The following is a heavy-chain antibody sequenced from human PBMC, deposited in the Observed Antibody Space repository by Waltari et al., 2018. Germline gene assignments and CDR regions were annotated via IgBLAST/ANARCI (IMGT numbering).Heavy chain of an antibody. V-gene: IGHV4-59*01. Sequence: QVQLQESGPGLVKPSETLSLTCTVSGGSISSYYWSWIRQPPGKGLEWIGYIYYSGSTNDNPSLKSRVTRSVDTSKNQFSLKLSSVTAADTAVYYCARGPAYYDFWSGYLDYWGQGTLVTVSS. CDR3: ARGPAYYDFWSGYLDY. CDR2: IYYSGST. J-gene: IGHJ4*02. D-gene: IGHD3-3*01. CDR1: GGSISSYY.